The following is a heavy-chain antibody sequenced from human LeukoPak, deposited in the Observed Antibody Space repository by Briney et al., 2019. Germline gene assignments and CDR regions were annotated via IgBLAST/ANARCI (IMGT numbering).Heavy chain of an antibody. CDR3: ARVNYYDSSGYFPNAFDI. CDR2: ISSSGSTI. J-gene: IGHJ3*02. CDR1: GFTFSSYE. Sequence: GGSLRLSCAASGFTFSSYEMNWVRQAPGKGLEWVSYISSSGSTIYYADSVKGRFTISRDNAKNPLYLQMNSLRAEDTAVYYCARVNYYDSSGYFPNAFDIWGQGTMVTVSS. D-gene: IGHD3-22*01. V-gene: IGHV3-48*03.